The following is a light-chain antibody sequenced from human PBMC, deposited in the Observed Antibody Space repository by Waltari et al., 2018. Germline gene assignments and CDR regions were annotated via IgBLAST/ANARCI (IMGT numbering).Light chain of an antibody. Sequence: QSVLTQPPSVSATPGQRVTISCSGSISNLGRATVTWYQHLPGTAPRLVMFSDFQRPSGVPERLSGSNSGTSASLAISGLQSDDEAVYFCSTWDHSLKGPVFGGGTKLTVL. J-gene: IGLJ2*01. CDR2: SDF. CDR3: STWDHSLKGPV. V-gene: IGLV1-44*01. CDR1: ISNLGRAT.